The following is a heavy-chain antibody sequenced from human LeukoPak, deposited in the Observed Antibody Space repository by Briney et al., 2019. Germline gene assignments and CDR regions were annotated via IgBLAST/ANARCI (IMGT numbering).Heavy chain of an antibody. V-gene: IGHV4-59*12. Sequence: TSETLSLTCTVSGGSTSPFYCNWIRQPPGKGLEWIGYISYSGSTNYNPSLKSRVTISVDTSKNQFSLKLSSVTAADTAVYYCARGGLYGSGSYYPSRYWGQGTLVTVSS. CDR3: ARGGLYGSGSYYPSRY. J-gene: IGHJ4*02. CDR2: ISYSGST. D-gene: IGHD3-10*01. CDR1: GGSTSPFY.